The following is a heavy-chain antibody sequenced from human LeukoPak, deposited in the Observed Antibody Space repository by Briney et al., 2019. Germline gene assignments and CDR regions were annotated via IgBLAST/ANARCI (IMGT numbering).Heavy chain of an antibody. CDR2: IRYDGSNK. CDR1: GFTFSSYG. CDR3: AKDRVDTAMTRYFDY. J-gene: IGHJ4*02. V-gene: IGHV3-30*02. D-gene: IGHD5-18*01. Sequence: GGSLRLSCAASGFTFSSYGMHWVRQAPGKGLEWVAFIRYDGSNKYYADSVKGRFTISRDNSKNTLYLQMNSLRAEETAVYYCAKDRVDTAMTRYFDYWGQGTLLTVSS.